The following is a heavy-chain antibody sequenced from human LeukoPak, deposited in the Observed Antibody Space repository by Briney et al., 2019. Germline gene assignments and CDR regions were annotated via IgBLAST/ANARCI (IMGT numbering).Heavy chain of an antibody. J-gene: IGHJ3*02. Sequence: SETLSLTCAVYGGSFSGYSWSWIRQPPGKGLEWIGEINHSGSTNYNPSLKSRVTISVDTSKNQFSLKLSSVTAADTAVYYCARHRWELLTFDAFDIWGQGTMVTVSS. CDR2: INHSGST. D-gene: IGHD1-26*01. CDR3: ARHRWELLTFDAFDI. CDR1: GGSFSGYS. V-gene: IGHV4-34*01.